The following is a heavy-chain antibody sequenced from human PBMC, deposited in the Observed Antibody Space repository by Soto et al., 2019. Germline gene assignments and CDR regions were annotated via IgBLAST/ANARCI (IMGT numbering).Heavy chain of an antibody. CDR3: AADRTGTTGTKDY. D-gene: IGHD1-1*01. CDR2: IVVGSGNT. CDR1: GGTFSSSA. V-gene: IGHV1-58*01. J-gene: IGHJ4*02. Sequence: ASVKVSCKASGGTFSSSAVQWVRQARGQRLEWIGWIVVGSGNTNYAQKFQERVTITRDMSTSTAYMELSSLRSEDTAVYYCAADRTGTTGTKDYWGQGTLVTVSS.